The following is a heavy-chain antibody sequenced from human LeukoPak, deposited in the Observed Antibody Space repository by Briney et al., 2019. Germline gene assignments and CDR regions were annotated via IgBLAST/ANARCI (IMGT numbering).Heavy chain of an antibody. V-gene: IGHV3-7*01. CDR3: ARILWGSGASNWFDP. CDR2: IKEHGSEK. J-gene: IGHJ5*02. CDR1: GFTFSSYW. D-gene: IGHD3-16*01. Sequence: PGGSLRLSCAASGFTFSSYWMTWVRQAPGKGLEWVASIKEHGSEKYFVDSVKGRFTISRDDAKNSVYLQMDSLTAEDTAVYCRARILWGSGASNWFDPWGQGTQVTVST.